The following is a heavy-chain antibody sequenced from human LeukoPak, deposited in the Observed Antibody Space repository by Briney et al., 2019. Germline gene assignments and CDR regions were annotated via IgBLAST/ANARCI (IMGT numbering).Heavy chain of an antibody. CDR1: GFTFSSYA. J-gene: IGHJ4*02. CDR3: RAVVAAAAVVYYFDY. D-gene: IGHD2-15*01. CDR2: LSGSGGST. V-gene: IGHV3-23*01. Sequence: PGGSLRLSCAASGFTFSSYAMSWVRQAPGKALEWVSALSGSGGSTYYADSVKGRFTISRDNSKNTLYLQMNSLRAEDTAVYYCRAVVAAAAVVYYFDYWGQGTLVTVSS.